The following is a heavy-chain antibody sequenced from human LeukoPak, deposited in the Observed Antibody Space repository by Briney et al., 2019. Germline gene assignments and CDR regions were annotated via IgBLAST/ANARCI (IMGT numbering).Heavy chain of an antibody. Sequence: GGSLRLSCAASGFTFSNYAMNWVRQAPGKGLEWVSAIDSGGGTYYADSVKGRFTISRDNSKNTLYLQLNSLRAEDTAVYYCATGPQGDWGQGALVTVSS. CDR3: ATGPQGD. D-gene: IGHD3-16*01. V-gene: IGHV3-23*01. J-gene: IGHJ4*02. CDR2: IDSGGGT. CDR1: GFTFSNYA.